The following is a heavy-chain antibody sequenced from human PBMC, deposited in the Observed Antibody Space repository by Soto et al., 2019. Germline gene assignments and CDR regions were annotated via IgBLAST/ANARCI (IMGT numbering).Heavy chain of an antibody. CDR1: GGTFSSYA. V-gene: IGHV1-69*13. CDR2: IIPMFGTP. CDR3: AAEVDGGCSSTSCYVDSRRNWFDP. D-gene: IGHD2-2*01. J-gene: IGHJ5*02. Sequence: GASVKVSCKASGGTFSSYAISWVRQAPGQGLEWMGGIIPMFGTPKYAQTFQDRVTISADVSTGTAYLELTSLRFDDTAVYYCAAEVDGGCSSTSCYVDSRRNWFDPWGQGTLVTVSS.